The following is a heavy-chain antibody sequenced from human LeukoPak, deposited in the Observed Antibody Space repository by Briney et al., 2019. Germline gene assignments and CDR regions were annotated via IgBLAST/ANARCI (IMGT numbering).Heavy chain of an antibody. D-gene: IGHD3-3*01. CDR2: ISSSSSTI. CDR1: GFTFSSYS. CDR3: ARVRFLEPYYYYYMDV. V-gene: IGHV3-48*01. Sequence: PGGSLRLSCAASGFTFSSYSMNWVRQAPGKGLEWVSSISSSSSTIYYADSVKGRFTISRDNAKNSLYLQMNSLRAEDTAVYYCARVRFLEPYYYYYMDVWGKGTTVTVSS. J-gene: IGHJ6*03.